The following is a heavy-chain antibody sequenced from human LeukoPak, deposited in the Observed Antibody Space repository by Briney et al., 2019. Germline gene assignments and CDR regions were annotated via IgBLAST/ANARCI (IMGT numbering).Heavy chain of an antibody. CDR2: IYSGDST. V-gene: IGHV3-66*01. D-gene: IGHD6-13*01. CDR3: ARARAAAGTWFAYYYYGMDV. J-gene: IGHJ6*02. Sequence: GGSLRLSCAASGFTVSSNYMSWVRQAPGKGLEWVSVIYSGDSTYYADSVKGRFTISRDNSKNTLYLQMNSLRAEDTAVYYCARARAAAGTWFAYYYYGMDVWGQGTTVTVSS. CDR1: GFTVSSNY.